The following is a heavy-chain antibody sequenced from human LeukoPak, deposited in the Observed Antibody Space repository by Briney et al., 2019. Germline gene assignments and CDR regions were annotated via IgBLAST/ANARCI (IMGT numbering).Heavy chain of an antibody. D-gene: IGHD4-17*01. Sequence: PSETLSLTCAVYGGSFSGYYWSWIRQPPGKGLEWTGEINHSGSTNYNPSLKSRVTISVDTSKNQFSLKLSSVTAADTAVYYCARFPLYGDYYYYYGMDVWGQGTTVTVSS. CDR3: ARFPLYGDYYYYYGMDV. J-gene: IGHJ6*02. CDR2: INHSGST. CDR1: GGSFSGYY. V-gene: IGHV4-34*01.